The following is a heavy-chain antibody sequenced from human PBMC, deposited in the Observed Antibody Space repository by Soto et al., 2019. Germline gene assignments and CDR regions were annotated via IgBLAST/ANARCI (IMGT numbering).Heavy chain of an antibody. CDR1: GGSFSGYY. CDR2: INHSGST. D-gene: IGHD3-10*01. CDR3: SRILWFGETIGFYYYYYMDV. J-gene: IGHJ6*03. Sequence: SETLSLTRAVYGGSFSGYYWSWIRQPPGKGLEWIGEINHSGSTNYNPSLKSRVTISVDTSKNQFSLKLSSVTAADTAVYYCSRILWFGETIGFYYYYYMDVRDKGTTVTVSS. V-gene: IGHV4-34*01.